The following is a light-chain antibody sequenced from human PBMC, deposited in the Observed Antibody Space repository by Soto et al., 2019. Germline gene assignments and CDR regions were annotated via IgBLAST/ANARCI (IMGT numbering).Light chain of an antibody. Sequence: DIQMTQSPSSLSASVGDTVAITCRASHNINTYLNWYQQRPGKAPRLLIYAASSVQGGVPSRFSGSGSGTDFTLTISSLQPEDFATYYCQLGDSSLTFGQGTRLEIK. CDR3: QLGDSSLT. CDR2: AAS. J-gene: IGKJ5*01. CDR1: HNINTY. V-gene: IGKV1-39*01.